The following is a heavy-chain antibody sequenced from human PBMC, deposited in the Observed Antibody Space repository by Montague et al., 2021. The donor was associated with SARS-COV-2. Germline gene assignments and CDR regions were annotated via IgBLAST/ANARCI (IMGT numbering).Heavy chain of an antibody. CDR1: GFTFRNFA. Sequence: SLRLSCATSGFTFRNFAMNWVRQAPGKGLEWVSLIYSDGSHTFYADSVKGRFTILRDDFKNTVSLQMDSLRVEDTAAYYCAKGPPAGGRHPFDMWGQGTMVTVSS. V-gene: IGHV3-23*03. CDR3: AKGPPAGGRHPFDM. D-gene: IGHD1-26*01. J-gene: IGHJ3*02. CDR2: IYSDGSHT.